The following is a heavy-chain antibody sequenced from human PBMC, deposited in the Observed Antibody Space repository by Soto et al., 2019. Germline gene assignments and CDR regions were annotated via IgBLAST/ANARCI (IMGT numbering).Heavy chain of an antibody. J-gene: IGHJ5*02. CDR2: IYYSGST. D-gene: IGHD3-10*01. CDR1: GGSISSGGYY. V-gene: IGHV4-31*03. Sequence: QVQLQESGPGLVKPSQTLSLTCTVSGGSISSGGYYWSWIRQDPGKGLEWIGYIYYSGSTYYNPSLKSRVTISVDTSKNQFSLKLSSVTAADTAVYYCARGITMVRGVILDGFDPWGQGTLVTVSS. CDR3: ARGITMVRGVILDGFDP.